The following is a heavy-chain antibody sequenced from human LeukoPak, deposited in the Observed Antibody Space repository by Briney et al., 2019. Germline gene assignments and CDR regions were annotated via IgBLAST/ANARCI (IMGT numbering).Heavy chain of an antibody. Sequence: ASVKVSCKASGYTFTGYYLHWVRQAPGQGLEWMGWINPHSGDTHYAQQFQGRVTMARDTSISTAYMELSGLRYDDTAVYYCARDGVCSSTSCQSFDYWGQGTLVTVSS. CDR2: INPHSGDT. V-gene: IGHV1-2*02. D-gene: IGHD2-2*01. CDR3: ARDGVCSSTSCQSFDY. J-gene: IGHJ4*02. CDR1: GYTFTGYY.